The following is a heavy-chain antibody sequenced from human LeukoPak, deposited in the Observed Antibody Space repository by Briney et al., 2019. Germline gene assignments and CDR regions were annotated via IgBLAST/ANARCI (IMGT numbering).Heavy chain of an antibody. Sequence: ASVKVSCKVSGYTLTELSMHWVRQAPGKGLEWMGGFDPEDGETIYAQKFQGRVTMTEDTSTDTAYMELSSLRAEDTAVYYCATGGITETTAAFDIWGQGTMVTVSS. J-gene: IGHJ3*02. CDR3: ATGGITETTAAFDI. D-gene: IGHD1-7*01. CDR2: FDPEDGET. CDR1: GYTLTELS. V-gene: IGHV1-24*01.